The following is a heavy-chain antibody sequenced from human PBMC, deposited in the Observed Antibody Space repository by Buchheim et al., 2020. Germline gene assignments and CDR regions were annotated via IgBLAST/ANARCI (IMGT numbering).Heavy chain of an antibody. V-gene: IGHV4-31*03. Sequence: QVQLQESGPGLVKPSETLSLTCTVSGGSINSDGYYWNWIRLHPMWGLEWIGHIYYSGTTYYNPSLRSRVTISVDTSNNQFTLTLSSVTAADTAIYYCARHYGGTFGGDSWGPGTL. D-gene: IGHD4-23*01. CDR3: ARHYGGTFGGDS. CDR2: IYYSGTT. J-gene: IGHJ4*02. CDR1: GGSINSDGYY.